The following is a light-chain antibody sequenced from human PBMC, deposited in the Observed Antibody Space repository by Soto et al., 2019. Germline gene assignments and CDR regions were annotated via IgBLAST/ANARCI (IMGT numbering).Light chain of an antibody. V-gene: IGLV3-21*02. CDR3: QVWDSTSAHYV. CDR1: NIGTKS. Sequence: SYELTQPPSVSVAPGQAATITCGGNNIGTKSVHWYQQKPGQAPVLVVYDDSDRPSGSPERFSGSNSGNTATLTISRVEAGHEADYFCQVWDSTSAHYVFGTGTKLTVL. CDR2: DDS. J-gene: IGLJ1*01.